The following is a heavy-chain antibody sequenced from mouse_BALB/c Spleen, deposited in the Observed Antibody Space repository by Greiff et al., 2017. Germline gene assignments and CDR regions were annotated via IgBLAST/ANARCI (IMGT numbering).Heavy chain of an antibody. J-gene: IGHJ1*01. D-gene: IGHD2-1*01. CDR1: GYSITSDYA. CDR3: AREGNYRYWYFDV. Sequence: DVQLQESGPGLVKPSQSLSLTCTVTGYSITSDYAWNWIRQFPGNKLEWMGYISYSGSTSYNPSLKSRISITRDTSKNQFFLQLNSVTTEDTATYYCAREGNYRYWYFDVWGAGTTVTVSS. V-gene: IGHV3-2*02. CDR2: ISYSGST.